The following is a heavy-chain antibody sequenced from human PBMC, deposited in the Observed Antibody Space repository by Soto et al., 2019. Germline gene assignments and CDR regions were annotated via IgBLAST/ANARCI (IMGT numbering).Heavy chain of an antibody. D-gene: IGHD3-22*01. CDR2: IIYSGDI. Sequence: PSETLSLTCNVSGASISSYNYWGLFRQPPGKGLEWIGSIIYSGDIMYNPSLKSRVTISVDKSKNQFSLTLSSVTAADTAEEYCARSLDSRGYYPRWYYYGMDVWGQGTTVTVS. CDR3: ARSLDSRGYYPRWYYYGMDV. CDR1: GASISSYNY. J-gene: IGHJ6*02. V-gene: IGHV4-39*07.